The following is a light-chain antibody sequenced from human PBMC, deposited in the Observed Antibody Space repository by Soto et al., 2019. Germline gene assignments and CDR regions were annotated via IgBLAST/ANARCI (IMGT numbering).Light chain of an antibody. Sequence: SYELTQPVSVSVSPGQTASITCSGDKLGDRYVCWYQQKPGQSPVVVIYQDNKRPSGIPERFSGSNSGNTATLTISGTQALDEADYYCQAWDSSAAVFGGGTQLTVL. V-gene: IGLV3-1*01. CDR1: KLGDRY. CDR3: QAWDSSAAV. CDR2: QDN. J-gene: IGLJ2*01.